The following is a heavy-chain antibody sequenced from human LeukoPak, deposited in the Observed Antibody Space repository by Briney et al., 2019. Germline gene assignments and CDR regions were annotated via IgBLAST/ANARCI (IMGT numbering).Heavy chain of an antibody. CDR2: IRSKAYGRTT. D-gene: IGHD6-13*01. CDR3: TRDKGTGYSRY. CDR1: GFTFGDYA. Sequence: GGSLRLSCTASGFTFGDYAMSWVRQAPGKGLEWVGFIRSKAYGRTTEYAASVKARFTISRYDSKSIAYLQMNSLKTEDTAVYYCTRDKGTGYSRYWGQGTLVTVSS. V-gene: IGHV3-49*04. J-gene: IGHJ4*02.